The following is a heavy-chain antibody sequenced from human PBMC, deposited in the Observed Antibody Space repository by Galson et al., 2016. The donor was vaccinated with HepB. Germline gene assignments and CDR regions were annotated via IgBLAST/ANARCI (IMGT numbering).Heavy chain of an antibody. CDR2: INSYGSSI. CDR1: GFTFSRYW. V-gene: IGHV3-74*01. Sequence: SLRLSCAASGFTFSRYWMHWVRQAPGKGLVWVSRINSYGSSITCADSVKGRFTISTDNAKNTQYLQMNSLRTEDTAVYYCARDPSHTIVCYGRDYWGQGNLVTVSS. J-gene: IGHJ4*02. D-gene: IGHD5-18*01. CDR3: ARDPSHTIVCYGRDY.